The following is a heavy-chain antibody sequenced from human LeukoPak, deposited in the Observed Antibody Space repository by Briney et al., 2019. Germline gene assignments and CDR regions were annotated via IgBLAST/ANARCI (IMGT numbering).Heavy chain of an antibody. CDR2: IYYSGST. Sequence: SETLSLTCTVSGGSISSSSYYWGWIRQPLGKGLEWIGSIYYSGSTYYNPSLKSRVTISVDTSKNQFSLKLSSVTAADTAVYYCARRRRYDYVWGSHDYWGQGTLVTVSS. D-gene: IGHD3-16*01. V-gene: IGHV4-39*01. CDR1: GGSISSSSYY. CDR3: ARRRRYDYVWGSHDY. J-gene: IGHJ4*02.